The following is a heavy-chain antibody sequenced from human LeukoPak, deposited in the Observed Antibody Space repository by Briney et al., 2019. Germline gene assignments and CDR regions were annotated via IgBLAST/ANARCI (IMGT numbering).Heavy chain of an antibody. D-gene: IGHD5-24*01. CDR1: GGTFSSYA. Sequence: ASVKVSCKASGGTFSSYAISWVRQAPGQGLEWMGWISAYNGNTNYAQKLQGRVTMTTDTSTSTAYMELRSLRSDDTAVYYCARRRWSPDAFDIWGQGTMVTVSS. V-gene: IGHV1-18*01. J-gene: IGHJ3*02. CDR3: ARRRWSPDAFDI. CDR2: ISAYNGNT.